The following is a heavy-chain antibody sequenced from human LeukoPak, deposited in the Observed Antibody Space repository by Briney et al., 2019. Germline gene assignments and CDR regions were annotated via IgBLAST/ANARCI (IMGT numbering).Heavy chain of an antibody. CDR3: ASSVDTAMTSDVGFDI. V-gene: IGHV1-2*02. D-gene: IGHD5-18*01. Sequence: GASVKVSCKASGYTFTAYYMHWVRRAPGQGLEWMGWINPNSGGTNYAQKFQGRVAMTRDTSISTAYMELSRLRSDDTAVYYCASSVDTAMTSDVGFDIWGQGTMVTVSS. CDR1: GYTFTAYY. J-gene: IGHJ3*02. CDR2: INPNSGGT.